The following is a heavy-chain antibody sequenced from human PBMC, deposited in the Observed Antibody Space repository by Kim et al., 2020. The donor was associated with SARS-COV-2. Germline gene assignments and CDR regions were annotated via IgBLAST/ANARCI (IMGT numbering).Heavy chain of an antibody. J-gene: IGHJ6*02. V-gene: IGHV1-46*01. Sequence: FQGRATLTRDTSTSTVYMELSSLRSEDTAGYYCARDITAWSVLGPEEMDVWGQGTTVTVSS. CDR3: ARDITAWSVLGPEEMDV. D-gene: IGHD2-8*02.